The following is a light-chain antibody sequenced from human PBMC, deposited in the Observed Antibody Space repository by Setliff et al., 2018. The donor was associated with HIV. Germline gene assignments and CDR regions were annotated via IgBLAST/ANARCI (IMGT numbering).Light chain of an antibody. J-gene: IGLJ3*02. Sequence: QTVVTQEDSLSVSPGGTVTLTCGLTFGSVSTSHYASWYQQTPGQAPRTLIYRTNTRSSGVPDRFSGSILGNKAALTITGAQADDESDYYCVLQMNYESWVFGGGTQLTVL. CDR3: VLQMNYESWV. CDR1: FGSVSTSHY. CDR2: RTN. V-gene: IGLV8-61*01.